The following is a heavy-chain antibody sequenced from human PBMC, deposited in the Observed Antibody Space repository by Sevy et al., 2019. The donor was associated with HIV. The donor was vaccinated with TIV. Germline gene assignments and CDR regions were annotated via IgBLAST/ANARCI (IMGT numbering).Heavy chain of an antibody. V-gene: IGHV3-7*03. CDR3: TRLSLGADVDY. J-gene: IGHJ4*02. CDR1: GFTFSSYW. CDR2: IKYDGSQK. Sequence: GGSLRLSCVASGFTFSSYWMKWVRQAPGKGLECVANIKYDGSQKSYVDSVKGRFTISRDNAKNSLYLQMNSLRAEDMAVYYCTRLSLGADVDYWGQGTLVTVSS.